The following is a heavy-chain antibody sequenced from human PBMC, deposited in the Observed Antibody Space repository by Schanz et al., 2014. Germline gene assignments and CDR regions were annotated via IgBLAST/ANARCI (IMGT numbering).Heavy chain of an antibody. V-gene: IGHV3-21*06. CDR2: LSSDSRHV. J-gene: IGHJ4*02. Sequence: EVQLVESGGGLIQPGGSLRLSCVASGFTVSSNYMNWVRQSPGKGLEWVSFLSSDSRHVYYVESAKGRFTISRDNAKNSLYLQMDSLRGDDTAVYYCARDGIAATTDFEYWGQGVLVTVSS. D-gene: IGHD1-1*01. CDR3: ARDGIAATTDFEY. CDR1: GFTVSSNY.